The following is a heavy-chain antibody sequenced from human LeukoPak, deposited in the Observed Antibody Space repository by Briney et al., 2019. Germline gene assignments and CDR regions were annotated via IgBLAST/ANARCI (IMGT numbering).Heavy chain of an antibody. V-gene: IGHV1-18*01. CDR3: ARASWTTEGHWFDP. CDR2: ISAYNGNT. D-gene: IGHD4-17*01. CDR1: GYTFTTYG. Sequence: ASVKVSCKASGYTFTTYGISWVRQAPGQGLEWMGWISAYNGNTNYAQKLQGRVTMTTDTSTSTAYMELRSLRSGDTAVYYCARASWTTEGHWFDPWGQGTLVTVSS. J-gene: IGHJ5*02.